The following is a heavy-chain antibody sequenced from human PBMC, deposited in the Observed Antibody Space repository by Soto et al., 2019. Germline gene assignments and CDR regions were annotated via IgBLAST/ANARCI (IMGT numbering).Heavy chain of an antibody. V-gene: IGHV4-59*01. J-gene: IGHJ4*02. D-gene: IGHD5-12*01. CDR2: IYYSGST. CDR1: GGSISSYY. CDR3: ARAGSGYDTFDY. Sequence: QVQLQESGPGLVKPSETLFLTCTVSGGSISSYYWSWIRQPPGKGLEWIGYIYYSGSTNYNPSLKSRVTISVDTSKNQFSLKLSSVTAADTAVYYCARAGSGYDTFDYWGQGTLVTVSS.